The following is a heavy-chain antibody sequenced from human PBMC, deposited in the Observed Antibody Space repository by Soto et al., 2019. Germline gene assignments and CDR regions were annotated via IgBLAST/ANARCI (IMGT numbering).Heavy chain of an antibody. J-gene: IGHJ3*01. CDR3: TKALYCSSTSCYSGGDTFHV. D-gene: IGHD2-2*01. CDR1: GYTFTRYD. Sequence: EPSLTVYWKASGYTFTRYDRKWVRQATGQGLEWMGWMNPNSGNTGYAQKFQGRVTMTRNTSISTAYMELSSLRAEDTAIYFCTKALYCSSTSCYSGGDTFHVWGQGKMVTVS. CDR2: MNPNSGNT. V-gene: IGHV1-8*01.